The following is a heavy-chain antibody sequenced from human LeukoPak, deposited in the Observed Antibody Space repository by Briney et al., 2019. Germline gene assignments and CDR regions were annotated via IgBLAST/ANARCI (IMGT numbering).Heavy chain of an antibody. Sequence: SETLSLTCTVSGGSISSYYWSWIRQPPGKGLEWIGYIYYSGSTNYNPSLKSRVTISVDTSKNQFSLKLSSVTAADTAVYYCARGPSYYDSSGKPFDYWGQGTLVTVSS. CDR2: IYYSGST. CDR3: ARGPSYYDSSGKPFDY. J-gene: IGHJ4*02. V-gene: IGHV4-59*01. CDR1: GGSISSYY. D-gene: IGHD3-22*01.